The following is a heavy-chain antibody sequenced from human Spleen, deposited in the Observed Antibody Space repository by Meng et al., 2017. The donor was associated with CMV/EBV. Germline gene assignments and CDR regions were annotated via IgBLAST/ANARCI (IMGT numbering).Heavy chain of an antibody. J-gene: IGHJ4*02. D-gene: IGHD1-14*01. CDR3: ARDDAKKGFEPDY. V-gene: IGHV1-18*01. CDR2: ISIYDGHT. Sequence: ASGYSFSRYGITWVRQAPGHGLEWMGWISIYDGHTNYAQKFQGRVTMTTDTSTSTAYMELKSLRSDDTAVYYCARDDAKKGFEPDYCGQGTLVTVSS. CDR1: GYSFSRYG.